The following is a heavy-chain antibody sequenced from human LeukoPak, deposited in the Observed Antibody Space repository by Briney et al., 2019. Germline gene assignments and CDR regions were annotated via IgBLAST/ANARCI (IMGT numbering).Heavy chain of an antibody. CDR2: VYYSGST. V-gene: IGHV4-59*01. CDR3: ARTTEGYCSSASCFGFSYSYYMDV. Sequence: SETLSLTCTVSGGSISNYYWSWIRQPPGKGLEWIGYVYYSGSTNYNPSLKSRVTISVDTSKDQFSLKLSSVIAADTAVYYCARTTEGYCSSASCFGFSYSYYMDVWGKGTTVTISS. CDR1: GGSISNYY. D-gene: IGHD2-2*01. J-gene: IGHJ6*03.